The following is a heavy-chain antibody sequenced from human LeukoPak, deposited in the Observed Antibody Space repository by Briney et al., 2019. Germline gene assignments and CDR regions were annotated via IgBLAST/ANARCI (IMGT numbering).Heavy chain of an antibody. D-gene: IGHD2-2*01. CDR2: INPNSGGT. J-gene: IGHJ4*02. Sequence: GASVKVSCKASGYTFTGYYMHWVRQAPGQGLEWMGWINPNSGGTNYAQKFQGRVTMTRDTSISTAYMELSRLRSDDTAVYYCPREPYCSSTSCYAGNDYWGQGTLVTLSS. CDR3: PREPYCSSTSCYAGNDY. V-gene: IGHV1-2*02. CDR1: GYTFTGYY.